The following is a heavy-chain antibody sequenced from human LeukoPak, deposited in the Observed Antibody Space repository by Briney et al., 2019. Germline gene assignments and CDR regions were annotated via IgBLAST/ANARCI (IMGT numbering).Heavy chain of an antibody. J-gene: IGHJ4*02. Sequence: PGGSLRLSCAASGFTCSRYSMNWLRQAPGKGLEWVSSISTSSSYIYYADSLKGRFTISRDNSKNTLYLQMNSLRAEDTAVYYCAKDSLYYDSSGYLPIWLPTDYWGQGTLVTVSS. D-gene: IGHD3-22*01. V-gene: IGHV3-21*04. CDR2: ISTSSSYI. CDR1: GFTCSRYS. CDR3: AKDSLYYDSSGYLPIWLPTDY.